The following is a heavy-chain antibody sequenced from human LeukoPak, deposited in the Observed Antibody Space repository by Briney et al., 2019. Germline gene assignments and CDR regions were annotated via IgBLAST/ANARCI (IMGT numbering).Heavy chain of an antibody. D-gene: IGHD1-26*01. J-gene: IGHJ4*02. CDR2: INPTGGST. CDR1: GYTFTSYY. V-gene: IGHV1-46*01. Sequence: GSSVKVACKASGYTFTSYYMHWVRQTPGQGLEWMGIINPTGGSTSYAQKFQGRVTMTRDTSTSTVYMELSSLRSEDTAVYYCARELLLRRIVGATMAGYWGQGTLVTVSS. CDR3: ARELLLRRIVGATMAGY.